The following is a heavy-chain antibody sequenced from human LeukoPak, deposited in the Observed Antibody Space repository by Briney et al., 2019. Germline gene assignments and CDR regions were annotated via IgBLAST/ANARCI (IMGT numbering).Heavy chain of an antibody. Sequence: PSETLSLTCTVSGGSISGYYWSWIRLPPGKGQGWIGYIYYSGSTKFNPSLESRVTISVDTSKNQFSLKLISVTAADTAVYFCARLGGSYSLAAIDYWGQGTLVTVSS. J-gene: IGHJ4*02. V-gene: IGHV4-59*08. D-gene: IGHD1-26*01. CDR1: GGSISGYY. CDR2: IYYSGST. CDR3: ARLGGSYSLAAIDY.